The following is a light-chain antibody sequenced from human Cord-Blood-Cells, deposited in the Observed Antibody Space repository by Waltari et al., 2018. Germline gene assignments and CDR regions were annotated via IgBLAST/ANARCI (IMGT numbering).Light chain of an antibody. CDR3: QQYDNLPLT. Sequence: DIQMTQSPSSLSPSVGARVTITCQASQDISNYLNWYHQKPGKAPKLLIYDASNLETGVPSRFSGSGSGTDFTFTISSLQPEDIATYYCQQYDNLPLTFGGGTKVEIK. J-gene: IGKJ4*01. V-gene: IGKV1-33*01. CDR2: DAS. CDR1: QDISNY.